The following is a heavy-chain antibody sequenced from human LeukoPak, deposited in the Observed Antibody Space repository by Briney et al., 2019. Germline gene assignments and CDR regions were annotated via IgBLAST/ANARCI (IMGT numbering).Heavy chain of an antibody. CDR3: AKEGRSTTPGY. D-gene: IGHD2-2*01. CDR2: ISTGGSSR. J-gene: IGHJ4*02. Sequence: GGSLRLSCAASGFTFSSYEMDWVRQAPGKGLEWVSSISTGGSSRYYTDSVQGRFTISRDNAKNLLYLQMNSLRAEDTAVYYCAKEGRSTTPGYWGQGTLVTVSS. V-gene: IGHV3-21*01. CDR1: GFTFSSYE.